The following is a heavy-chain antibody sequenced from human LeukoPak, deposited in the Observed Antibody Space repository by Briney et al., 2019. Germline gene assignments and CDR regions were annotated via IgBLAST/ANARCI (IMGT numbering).Heavy chain of an antibody. J-gene: IGHJ5*02. CDR2: ISGSGGST. V-gene: IGHV3-23*01. CDR1: GFTFSSYA. D-gene: IGHD4-17*01. Sequence: GGSLRLSCAASGFTFSSYAMSWVRQAPGKGLEWVSAISGSGGSTYYADSVKGRFTISRDNSKNTLYLQMNSLRADDTAVYECAKKDDYVDYCFDPGAKETLLSVS. CDR3: AKKDDYVDYCFDP.